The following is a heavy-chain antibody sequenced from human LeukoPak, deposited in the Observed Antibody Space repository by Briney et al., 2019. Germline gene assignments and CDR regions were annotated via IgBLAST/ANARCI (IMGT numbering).Heavy chain of an antibody. CDR1: GFTFSSYS. CDR2: ISGSGGSR. CDR3: AKLREWELPDLFDY. Sequence: SGGSLRLSCAASGFTFSSYSMNWVRQAPGKGLEWVSGISGSGGSRFYTDSVKGRFTISRDNSKNTLYLQMNSLRAEDTAVYYCAKLREWELPDLFDYWGQGTLVTVSS. J-gene: IGHJ4*02. V-gene: IGHV3-23*01. D-gene: IGHD1-26*01.